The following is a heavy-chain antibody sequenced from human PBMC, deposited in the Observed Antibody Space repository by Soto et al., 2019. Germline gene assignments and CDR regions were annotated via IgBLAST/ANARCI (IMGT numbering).Heavy chain of an antibody. CDR1: GFTFKNYA. CDR3: ARKDVAFDY. V-gene: IGHV3-23*01. Sequence: GSLRLSCAASGFTFKNYATTWVRQAPGKGLEWVSLIYGSGGSTDYADSVKGRFTISRDNSKNMLYVQMNSLRDEDTAVYYCARKDVAFDYWGQGIPVTVSS. J-gene: IGHJ4*02. D-gene: IGHD5-12*01. CDR2: IYGSGGST.